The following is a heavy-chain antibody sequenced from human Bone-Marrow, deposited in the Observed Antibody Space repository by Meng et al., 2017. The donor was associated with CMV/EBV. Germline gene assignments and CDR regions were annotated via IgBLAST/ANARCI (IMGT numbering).Heavy chain of an antibody. Sequence: ASVKVSCKASGYTFTGYYMHWVRQAPGQGLEWMGWINPNSGSTNYAQKFQGRVTMTRDTSISTAYMELSRLRSDDTAVYYCASEIGIAAHRPVEWLVLQYYYYGMDVWGQGTTVTV. D-gene: IGHD6-19*01. CDR2: INPNSGST. J-gene: IGHJ6*02. V-gene: IGHV1-2*02. CDR1: GYTFTGYY. CDR3: ASEIGIAAHRPVEWLVLQYYYYGMDV.